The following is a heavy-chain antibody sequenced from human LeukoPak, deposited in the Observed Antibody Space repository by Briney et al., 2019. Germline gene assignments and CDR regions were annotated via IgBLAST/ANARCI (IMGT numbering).Heavy chain of an antibody. V-gene: IGHV4-59*01. Sequence: SETLSLTCTVSGGSISSYYWSWIRQPPGKGLEWIGYIYYSGSTNYNSSLKSRVTISVDTSKNQFSLRLSSVTAAATAVYYCARDHSSSSPPKYWGQGTLVTVSS. CDR3: ARDHSSSSPPKY. D-gene: IGHD6-6*01. CDR2: IYYSGST. CDR1: GGSISSYY. J-gene: IGHJ4*02.